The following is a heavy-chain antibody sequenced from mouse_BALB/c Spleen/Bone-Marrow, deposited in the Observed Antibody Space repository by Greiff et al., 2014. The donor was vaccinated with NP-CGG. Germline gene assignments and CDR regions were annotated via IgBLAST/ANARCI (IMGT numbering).Heavy chain of an antibody. V-gene: IGHV1-7*01. CDR3: ARGLRDWYFDV. CDR2: INPSTGNT. D-gene: IGHD2-4*01. Sequence: QVHVKQSGAELAKPGASVKMSCKASGYTLTTYWIHWVKQRPGQGLEWIGYINPSTGNTEYNQKFRDRATLTADKSSSTPYMQLSSLTSEDSAVYYCARGLRDWYFDVWGAGTTVTVSS. J-gene: IGHJ1*01. CDR1: GYTLTTYW.